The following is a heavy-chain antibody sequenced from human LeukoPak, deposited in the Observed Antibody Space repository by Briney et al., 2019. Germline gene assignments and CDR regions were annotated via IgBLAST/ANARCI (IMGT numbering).Heavy chain of an antibody. D-gene: IGHD3-10*01. Sequence: GGSLGLSCAASGFTFSSYWMSWVRQAPGKGLEWVANIKQDGSEKYYVDSVKGRFTISRDNAKNSLYLQMNSLRAEDTAVYYCARVVSNYYGSGSYDWYFDLWGRGTLVTVSS. CDR3: ARVVSNYYGSGSYDWYFDL. V-gene: IGHV3-7*01. CDR1: GFTFSSYW. J-gene: IGHJ2*01. CDR2: IKQDGSEK.